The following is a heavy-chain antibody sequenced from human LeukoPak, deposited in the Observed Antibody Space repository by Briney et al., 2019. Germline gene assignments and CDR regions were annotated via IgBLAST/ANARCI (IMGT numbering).Heavy chain of an antibody. Sequence: PGGSLRLSCAASGFSFSDYGMHWVRQAPGKGLEWVALIWNDGSNEYYADSVKGRFNISRDNSKNTLYLQMNTLRAEDTAVYYCARDCVESGRPFDFWGQGTRVTVSS. CDR3: ARDCVESGRPFDF. D-gene: IGHD5-12*01. CDR2: IWNDGSNE. CDR1: GFSFSDYG. V-gene: IGHV3-33*01. J-gene: IGHJ4*02.